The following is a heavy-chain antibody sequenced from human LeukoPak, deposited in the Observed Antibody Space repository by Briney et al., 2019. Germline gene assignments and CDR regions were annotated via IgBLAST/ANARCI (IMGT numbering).Heavy chain of an antibody. Sequence: SGGSLRLSCAASGFTFSSYEMNWVRQAPGKGLEWVSYISSSGSTIYYADSVKGRFTISRDNAKNSLYLQMNSLRAEDTAVYYCARAIGYCSGGSCHEAFDIWGQGTMVTVSS. CDR2: ISSSGSTI. CDR3: ARAIGYCSGGSCHEAFDI. D-gene: IGHD2-15*01. J-gene: IGHJ3*02. CDR1: GFTFSSYE. V-gene: IGHV3-48*03.